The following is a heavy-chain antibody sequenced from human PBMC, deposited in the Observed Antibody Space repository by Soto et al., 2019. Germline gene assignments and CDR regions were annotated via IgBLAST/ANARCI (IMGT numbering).Heavy chain of an antibody. Sequence: QVQLVQSGAEVKKPGASVKVSCKASGYTFTSYGISWVRQAPGQGLEWMGWISAYNGNTNYAQKLQGRVTMTTDTSTSTAYMELRSLRSDDTAVYYCARVSPYAVAETYMLPVDYWGQGTLVTVSS. CDR2: ISAYNGNT. J-gene: IGHJ4*02. CDR1: GYTFTSYG. CDR3: ARVSPYAVAETYMLPVDY. V-gene: IGHV1-18*04. D-gene: IGHD2-2*01.